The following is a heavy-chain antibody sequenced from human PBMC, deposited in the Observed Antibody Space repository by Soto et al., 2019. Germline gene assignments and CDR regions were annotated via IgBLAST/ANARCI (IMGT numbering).Heavy chain of an antibody. CDR2: IIPMFGTA. Sequence: SVKVSGKASGVTFSRYAINWVRQAPGQGLEWMGGIIPMFGTANYAQKFQGRVTITADESTNTGYMELRSLISEDTAVYYCARDGTLYDSSGYYYLYWGQGTLVTVSS. CDR3: ARDGTLYDSSGYYYLY. J-gene: IGHJ4*02. CDR1: GVTFSRYA. D-gene: IGHD3-22*01. V-gene: IGHV1-69*13.